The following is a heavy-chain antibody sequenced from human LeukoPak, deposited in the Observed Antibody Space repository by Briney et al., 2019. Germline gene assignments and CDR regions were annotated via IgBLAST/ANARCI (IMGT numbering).Heavy chain of an antibody. Sequence: GGSLRLSCAASGFTFSSYEMNWVRQAPGKGLEWVSYISSSGSTIYYADSVKGRFTISRDNAKNSLYLQMNSLRAEDMALYYCAKGEHYYDSSGYYDLWGQGTLVTVSS. CDR1: GFTFSSYE. CDR3: AKGEHYYDSSGYYDL. CDR2: ISSSGSTI. J-gene: IGHJ4*02. V-gene: IGHV3-48*03. D-gene: IGHD3-22*01.